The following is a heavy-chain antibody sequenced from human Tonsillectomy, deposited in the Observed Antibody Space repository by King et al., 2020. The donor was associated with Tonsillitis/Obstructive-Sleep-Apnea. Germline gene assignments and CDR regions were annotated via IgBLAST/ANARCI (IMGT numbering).Heavy chain of an antibody. V-gene: IGHV1-18*01. D-gene: IGHD3-22*01. CDR2: ISAYNGHT. CDR1: GYTFTSYG. J-gene: IGHJ5*02. CDR3: AGVYYDSRGCYSGLDP. Sequence: VQLVESGAEVKKPGASVKVSSKASGYTFTSYGISWVRQAPRQGLEWMGWISAYNGHTNYAQNFQGRVTMNTDTSTSTAYMELRSLRSDDTAVYYCAGVYYDSRGCYSGLDPWGQGTLVTVSS.